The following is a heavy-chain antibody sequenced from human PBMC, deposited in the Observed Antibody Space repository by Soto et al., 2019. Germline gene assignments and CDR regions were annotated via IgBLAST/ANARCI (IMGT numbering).Heavy chain of an antibody. CDR3: ARGGSSGWSYAFEH. V-gene: IGHV3-74*01. J-gene: IGHJ1*01. CDR2: MSSDASST. Sequence: EVQLVESGGGLVQPGGSLRLSCAASGFTFSRYWMHWVRQAPGKGLVLVSRMSSDASSTSYADSVKGRVTIYRDNAKNTLYLQVNSLRVEDTAVYYCARGGSSGWSYAFEHWGQGTLVTVSS. CDR1: GFTFSRYW. D-gene: IGHD6-19*01.